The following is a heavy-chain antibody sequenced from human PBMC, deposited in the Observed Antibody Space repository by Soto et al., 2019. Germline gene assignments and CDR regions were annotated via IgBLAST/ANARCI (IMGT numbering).Heavy chain of an antibody. CDR1: GFTFSAYG. CDR3: VKDGSLEVPDVPLEEYFFDH. Sequence: QVQLVESGGGVVQAGKSLGLSCAASGFTFSAYGMHWVRQAPGKGLEWVAVISYNGRNKYYVDSVKGRFSVSRDDSKNTVYLQMDSVRPEDTAVYYCVKDGSLEVPDVPLEEYFFDHWGQGTLVSVSS. CDR2: ISYNGRNK. J-gene: IGHJ4*02. V-gene: IGHV3-30*18. D-gene: IGHD3-3*01.